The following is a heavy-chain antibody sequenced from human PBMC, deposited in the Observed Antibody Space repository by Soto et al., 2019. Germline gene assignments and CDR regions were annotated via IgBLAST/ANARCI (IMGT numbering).Heavy chain of an antibody. D-gene: IGHD3-22*01. CDR3: AKDYYDSSGYLHYYYYGMDV. J-gene: IGHJ6*02. Sequence: PGGSLRLSCAASGITFSSYAVSWVRQAPGKGLEWVSSIIGSGGRTYYADSVKGRFTISRDNSKNTLYLQMNSLRAEDTAVYYCAKDYYDSSGYLHYYYYGMDVWGQGTTVTVSS. CDR1: GITFSSYA. CDR2: IIGSGGRT. V-gene: IGHV3-23*01.